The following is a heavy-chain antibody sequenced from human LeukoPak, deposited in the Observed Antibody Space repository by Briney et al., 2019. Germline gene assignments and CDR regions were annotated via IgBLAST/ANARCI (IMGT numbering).Heavy chain of an antibody. CDR3: ARDPGGERDGYLFDY. J-gene: IGHJ4*02. CDR2: ISSSSSYI. Sequence: GGSLRLSCAASGFTFSSYSMNWVRQAPGKGLEWVSSISSSSSYIYYADSVKGRFTISRDNAKNSLYLQMNSLRAEDTAVYYCARDPGGERDGYLFDYWGQGTLVTVSS. D-gene: IGHD5-24*01. CDR1: GFTFSSYS. V-gene: IGHV3-21*01.